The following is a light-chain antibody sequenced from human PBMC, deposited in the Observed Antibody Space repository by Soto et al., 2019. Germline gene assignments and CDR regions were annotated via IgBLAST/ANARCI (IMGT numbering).Light chain of an antibody. CDR1: QSISSN. V-gene: IGKV3-20*01. CDR3: QQYGSLPFT. CDR2: GAS. J-gene: IGKJ3*01. Sequence: EIVMTQSPATLSVSPGERATLSCRASQSISSNLAWYQQKPGQAPRLLIYGASSRATGIPDRFIGGGSGTDFTLTISRLEPEDFAVYYCQQYGSLPFTFGPGTKVDIK.